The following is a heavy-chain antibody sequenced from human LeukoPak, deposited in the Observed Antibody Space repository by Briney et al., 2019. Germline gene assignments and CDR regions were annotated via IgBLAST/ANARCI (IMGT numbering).Heavy chain of an antibody. Sequence: GGCLRLSCAASVYTFSIYSTNCVRPASGKELWWVSSISSSSSYIYYADSVKGRFTISRDNAKNSLYLQMNSLRAEDTAVYYCARDRIAVASVDPGGEGTLVTVSS. V-gene: IGHV3-21*01. J-gene: IGHJ5*02. CDR1: VYTFSIYS. D-gene: IGHD6-19*01. CDR3: ARDRIAVASVDP. CDR2: ISSSSSYI.